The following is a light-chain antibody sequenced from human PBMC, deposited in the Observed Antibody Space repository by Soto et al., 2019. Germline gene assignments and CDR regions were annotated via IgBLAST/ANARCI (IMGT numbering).Light chain of an antibody. V-gene: IGKV3-20*01. CDR1: STVDSIY. CDR3: QQYGSYSIT. J-gene: IGKJ5*01. Sequence: ETVLTQSPGTLSLSPGERASLSCRVSSTVDSIYLAWYQQKRGQAPRLXIYGASNRETGIQDRFSGSGAGTEFTLTISRLEPEDFAVYYCQQYGSYSITFGQGTRLEIK. CDR2: GAS.